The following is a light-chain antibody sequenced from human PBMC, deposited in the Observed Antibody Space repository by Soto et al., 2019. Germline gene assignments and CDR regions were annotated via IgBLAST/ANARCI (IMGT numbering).Light chain of an antibody. CDR1: QSISSY. CDR3: QQSYSTPQT. CDR2: TAS. V-gene: IGKV1-39*01. J-gene: IGKJ1*01. Sequence: DIQMTQSPSSLSSSAGDIFTITCRASQSISSYLNWYQQQPGKAPKLLISTASLLESGVPSRFRGSGSGTHFTLTISSLQPEDYATYYCQQSYSTPQTFGQGTKVDIK.